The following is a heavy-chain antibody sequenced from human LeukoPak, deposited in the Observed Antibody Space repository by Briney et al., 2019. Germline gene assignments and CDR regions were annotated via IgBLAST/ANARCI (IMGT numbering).Heavy chain of an antibody. D-gene: IGHD3-3*01. V-gene: IGHV3-48*03. J-gene: IGHJ4*02. CDR2: ISSSGAST. Sequence: GGPLRLSCAASGFSFSVYEIHWVRQAPGKGLEWISDISSSGASTYYADSVKGRFTISRDNAKNSLYLLMNNLRAEDTGVYYCARDRPTGASRVFLVQWGQGTLVTVSS. CDR1: GFSFSVYE. CDR3: ARDRPTGASRVFLVQ.